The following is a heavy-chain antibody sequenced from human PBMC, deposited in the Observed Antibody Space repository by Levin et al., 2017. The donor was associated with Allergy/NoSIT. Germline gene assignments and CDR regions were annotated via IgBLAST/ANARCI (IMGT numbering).Heavy chain of an antibody. CDR2: INPSGGST. Sequence: ASVKVSCKASGYTFTSYYMHWVRQAPGQGLEWMGIINPSGGSTSYAQKFQGRVTMTRDTSTSTVYMELSSLRSEDTAVYYCAINYYGSGSTGDYFDYWGQGTLVTVSS. CDR3: AINYYGSGSTGDYFDY. CDR1: GYTFTSYY. J-gene: IGHJ4*02. V-gene: IGHV1-46*01. D-gene: IGHD3-10*01.